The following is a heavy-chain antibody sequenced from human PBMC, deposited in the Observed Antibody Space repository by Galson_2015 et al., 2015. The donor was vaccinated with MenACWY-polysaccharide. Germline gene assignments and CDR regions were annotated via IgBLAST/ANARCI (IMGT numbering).Heavy chain of an antibody. V-gene: IGHV3-7*01. CDR3: ARGCITIFGVVQYYYYGMDV. CDR1: GFTFSSYW. D-gene: IGHD3-3*01. Sequence: SLRLSCAASGFTFSSYWMSWVRQAPGKGLEWVANIKQDGSEKYYVDSVKGRFTISRDNAKNSLYLQMNSLRAEDTAVYYCARGCITIFGVVQYYYYGMDVWGQGTTVTVSS. CDR2: IKQDGSEK. J-gene: IGHJ6*02.